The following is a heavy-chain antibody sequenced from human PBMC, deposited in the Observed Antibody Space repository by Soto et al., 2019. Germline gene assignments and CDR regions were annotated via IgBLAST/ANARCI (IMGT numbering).Heavy chain of an antibody. CDR1: GFTFSNYW. V-gene: IGHV3-74*01. Sequence: EVQLVESGGGLVQPGGSLRLSCVASGFTFSNYWMYWVRQAPGEGLVWVSRINNDGSVSSYADSVKGRLTISRDNVTNTLYLQMDSLRAEDTAVYYCARGDCVGGTCYSLAGSFYYYMDVWGKGTTVTVFS. CDR3: ARGDCVGGTCYSLAGSFYYYMDV. CDR2: INNDGSVS. J-gene: IGHJ6*03. D-gene: IGHD2-15*01.